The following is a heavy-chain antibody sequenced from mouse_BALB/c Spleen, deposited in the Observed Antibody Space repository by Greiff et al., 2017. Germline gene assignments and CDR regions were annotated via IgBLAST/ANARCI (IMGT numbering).Heavy chain of an antibody. V-gene: IGHV1S56*01. J-gene: IGHJ2*01. CDR1: GYTFTSYY. Sequence: QVQLQQSGPELVKPGASVRISCKASGYTFTSYYIHWVKQRPGQGLEWIGWIYPGNVNTKYNEKFKGKATLTADKSSSTAYMQLSSLTSEDSAVYFCASFITTVVATKDYWGQGTTLTVSS. CDR3: ASFITTVVATKDY. D-gene: IGHD1-1*01. CDR2: IYPGNVNT.